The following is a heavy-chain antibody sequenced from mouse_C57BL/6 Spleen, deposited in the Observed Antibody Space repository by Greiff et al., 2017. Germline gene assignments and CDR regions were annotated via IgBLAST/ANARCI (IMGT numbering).Heavy chain of an antibody. CDR3: ARRGGDY. CDR1: GYTFTDYE. Sequence: QVQLQQSGAELVRPGASVTLSCKASGYTFTDYEMHWVKQTPVHGLEWIGAIDPETGGTAYNQKFKGKATFTADTSSNTAYMQLSSLTTEDSASYYCARRGGDYWGQGTSVTVSS. V-gene: IGHV1-15*01. J-gene: IGHJ4*01. CDR2: IDPETGGT.